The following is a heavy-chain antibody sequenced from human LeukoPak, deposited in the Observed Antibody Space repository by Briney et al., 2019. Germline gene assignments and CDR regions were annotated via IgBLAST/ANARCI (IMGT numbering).Heavy chain of an antibody. V-gene: IGHV3-7*01. Sequence: GGSLRLSCAASGFTFSDYWMSWVRQAPGKGLEWVANIKQDGSEKYYVDSVKGRFTISRDNAKNSLYLQMNGLGAEDTAVYYCARDRSGGSCLDYWGQGTLVTVSS. CDR3: ARDRSGGSCLDY. D-gene: IGHD2-15*01. CDR1: GFTFSDYW. CDR2: IKQDGSEK. J-gene: IGHJ4*02.